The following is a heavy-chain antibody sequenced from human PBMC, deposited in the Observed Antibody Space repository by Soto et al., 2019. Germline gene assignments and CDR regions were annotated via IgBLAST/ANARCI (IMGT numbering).Heavy chain of an antibody. CDR2: IKQDGSEK. V-gene: IGHV3-7*01. D-gene: IGHD4-17*01. CDR1: GFTFSSYW. CDR3: ARDRWVDYGDYVNYYYYGMDV. J-gene: IGHJ6*02. Sequence: PGGSLRLSCAASGFTFSSYWMSWVRQAPGKGLEWVANIKQDGSEKYYVDSVKGRFTISRDNAKNSLYLQMNSLRAEDTAVYYCARDRWVDYGDYVNYYYYGMDVWGQGTTVTVSS.